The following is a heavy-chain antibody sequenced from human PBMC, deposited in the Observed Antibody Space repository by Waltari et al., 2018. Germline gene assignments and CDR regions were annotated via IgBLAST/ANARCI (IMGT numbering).Heavy chain of an antibody. CDR3: ARENVLGATTGFDY. CDR1: GYTFTSYD. Sequence: QVQLVQSGAEVKTPGASVKVSCKASGYTFTSYDITWVRQATGQGLEWMGWMNPNSGNTGYAQKFQGRVTMTRDTSTSTVYMELSSLRSEDTAVYYCARENVLGATTGFDYWGQGTLVTVSS. V-gene: IGHV1-8*01. CDR2: MNPNSGNT. J-gene: IGHJ4*02. D-gene: IGHD1-26*01.